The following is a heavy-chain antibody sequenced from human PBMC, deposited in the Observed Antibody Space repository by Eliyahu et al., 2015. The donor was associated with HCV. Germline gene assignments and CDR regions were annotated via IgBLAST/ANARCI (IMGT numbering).Heavy chain of an antibody. CDR1: GFTFXSYG. CDR2: IRYDGSNK. CDR3: AKGVSTYYYDSSGGY. D-gene: IGHD3-22*01. V-gene: IGHV3-30*02. Sequence: QVQLVESGGGVVQPGGSLRLSCAASGFTFXSYGMHWVRQAPGKGLEWVAFIRYDGSNKYYADSVKGRFTISRDNSKNTLYLQMNSLRAEDTAVYYCAKGVSTYYYDSSGGYWGQGTLVTVSS. J-gene: IGHJ4*02.